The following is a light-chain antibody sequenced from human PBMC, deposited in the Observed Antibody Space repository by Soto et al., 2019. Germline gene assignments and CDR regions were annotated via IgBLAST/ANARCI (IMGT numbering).Light chain of an antibody. CDR2: DVS. Sequence: QSVLTQPASVSGYPGQPITISCTGTSSDVGGYNYVSWYQQHPGKAPELMIYDVSNRPSGVSNRFSGSKSGNTASLTISGLQAEDEADYYCSSYTSSSSYVFGTGTKVTVL. CDR1: SSDVGGYNY. CDR3: SSYTSSSSYV. J-gene: IGLJ1*01. V-gene: IGLV2-14*01.